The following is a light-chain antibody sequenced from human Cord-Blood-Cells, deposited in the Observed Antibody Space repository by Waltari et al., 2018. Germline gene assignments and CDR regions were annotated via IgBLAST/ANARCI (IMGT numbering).Light chain of an antibody. CDR2: AAS. V-gene: IGKV1-39*01. J-gene: IGKJ1*01. Sequence: DIQMSQPPSSLSAFVGDRVTITCRASHCNSSNLNWYQQKPGKAPKLLIYAASSLQSGVPSRFSGSGSGTDFTLTISSLQPEDFATYYCQQSYSTPWTFGQGTKVEIK. CDR1: HCNSSN. CDR3: QQSYSTPWT.